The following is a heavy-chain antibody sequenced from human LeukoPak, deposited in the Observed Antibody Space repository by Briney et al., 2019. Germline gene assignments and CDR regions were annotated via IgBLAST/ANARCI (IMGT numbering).Heavy chain of an antibody. CDR3: ASLAYCGGDRPDY. V-gene: IGHV4-39*01. D-gene: IGHD2-21*01. CDR2: IYYSGST. J-gene: IGHJ4*02. Sequence: PSETLSLTCTVSGGSISSSSYYWGWIRQPPGKGLEWIGSIYYSGSTYYNPSLKSRVTISVDTSKNQFSLKLSSVTAADTAVYYCASLAYCGGDRPDYWGQGTLVTVSS. CDR1: GGSISSSSYY.